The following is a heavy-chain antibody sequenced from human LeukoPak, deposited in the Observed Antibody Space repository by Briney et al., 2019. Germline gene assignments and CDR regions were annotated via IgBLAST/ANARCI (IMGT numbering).Heavy chain of an antibody. CDR3: ARGVLRYYYFDY. CDR1: GESLSGYD. D-gene: IGHD1-26*01. Sequence: PSETLSLTCAVYGESLSGYDGSWIRQPPGKGLEWIGEINHSGGTSYNPSLKSRVTISIDTSRNQFSLRLNSVTAADTAVYYCARGVLRYYYFDYWGQGALVTVSS. V-gene: IGHV4-34*01. J-gene: IGHJ4*02. CDR2: INHSGGT.